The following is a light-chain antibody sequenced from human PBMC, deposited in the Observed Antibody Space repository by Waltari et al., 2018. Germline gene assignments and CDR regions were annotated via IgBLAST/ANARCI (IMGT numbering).Light chain of an antibody. CDR3: QQYKSFFWT. Sequence: DIQLAQSPSTLSASVGDRVTLTCRASQSINNWLAWYQQKPGKAPNLIIYKTSNLQSGVPSRFSGSGSGTEFTLTISNLQPYDFATYYCQQYKSFFWTFGQGTKVEI. V-gene: IGKV1-5*03. CDR1: QSINNW. J-gene: IGKJ1*01. CDR2: KTS.